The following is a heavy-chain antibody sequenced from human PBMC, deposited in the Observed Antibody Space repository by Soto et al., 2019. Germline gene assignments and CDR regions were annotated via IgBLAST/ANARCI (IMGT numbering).Heavy chain of an antibody. Sequence: WGTLSLTCTVPGGSISSYYWSWIRQPPGKGLEWIGYIYYSGSTNYNPSLKSRVTISVDTSKNQFSLKLSSVTAADTAVYYCARLRPVVVPYYFDYWGQGTLVTVSS. CDR2: IYYSGST. V-gene: IGHV4-59*01. CDR3: ARLRPVVVPYYFDY. CDR1: GGSISSYY. J-gene: IGHJ4*02. D-gene: IGHD2-15*01.